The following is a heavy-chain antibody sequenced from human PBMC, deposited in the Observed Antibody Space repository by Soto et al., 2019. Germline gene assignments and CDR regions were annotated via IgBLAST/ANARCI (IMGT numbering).Heavy chain of an antibody. D-gene: IGHD3-10*01. CDR2: IFDSGST. CDR3: ARHEKRSSFDY. Sequence: PSETLSLTCSVSGGSLSRYYWSWIRQSPGQGLEWIGFIFDSGSTAYNPALESRVTISVDTSENQFSLSLSSVTAADTAAYYCARHEKRSSFDYWGQGTLVTVSS. J-gene: IGHJ4*02. CDR1: GGSLSRYY. V-gene: IGHV4-59*08.